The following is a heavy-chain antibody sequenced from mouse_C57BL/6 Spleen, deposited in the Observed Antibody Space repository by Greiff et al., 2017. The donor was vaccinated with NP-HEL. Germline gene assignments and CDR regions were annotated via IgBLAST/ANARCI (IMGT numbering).Heavy chain of an antibody. J-gene: IGHJ4*01. D-gene: IGHD1-1*02. CDR2: IDPSDSYT. Sequence: QVQLQQPGAELVMPGASVKLSCKASGYTFTSYWMHWVKQRPGQGLEWIGEIDPSDSYTNYNQKLKGKSTLTVDKSSSTAYMQLNSLTSEDSAVYYCARSGGNYSMDYWGQGTSVTVSS. CDR3: ARSGGNYSMDY. CDR1: GYTFTSYW. V-gene: IGHV1-69*01.